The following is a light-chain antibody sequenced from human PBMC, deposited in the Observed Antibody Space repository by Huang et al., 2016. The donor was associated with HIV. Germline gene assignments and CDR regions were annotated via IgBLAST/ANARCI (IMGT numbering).Light chain of an antibody. CDR1: QSISSN. Sequence: EIVMTQSPATLSVSPGERATRSCRASQSISSNLAWYQQKPGQAPRLLIYGASTRATGIPDRFRGSGSGTEFTLTISSLLSEDFAVYYCQQYNDWPETFGQGTKLEIK. CDR3: QQYNDWPET. J-gene: IGKJ2*01. V-gene: IGKV3-15*01. CDR2: GAS.